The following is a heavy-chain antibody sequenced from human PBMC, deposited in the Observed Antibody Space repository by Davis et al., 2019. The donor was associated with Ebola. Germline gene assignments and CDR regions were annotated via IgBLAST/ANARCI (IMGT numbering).Heavy chain of an antibody. V-gene: IGHV1-18*01. CDR3: ARDFGLAAAGTAFDY. CDR1: GYTFTSYG. Sequence: AASVKVSCKASGYTFTSYGISWVRQAPGQALEWMGWITPFNGNTNYAQKFQDRVTITRDRSMSTAYMELSSLRAEDTAVYYCARDFGLAAAGTAFDYWGQGTLVTVSS. CDR2: ITPFNGNT. J-gene: IGHJ4*02. D-gene: IGHD6-13*01.